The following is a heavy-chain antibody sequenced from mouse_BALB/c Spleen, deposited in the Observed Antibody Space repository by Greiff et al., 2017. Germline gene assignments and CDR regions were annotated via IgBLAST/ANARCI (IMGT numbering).Heavy chain of an antibody. D-gene: IGHD1-1*01. V-gene: IGHV7-3*02. CDR1: GFTFTDYY. CDR2: IRNKANGYTT. J-gene: IGHJ3*01. Sequence: EVMLVESGGGLVQPGGSLRLSCATSGFTFTDYYMSWVRQPPGKALEWLGFIRNKANGYTTEYSASVKGRFTISRDNSQSILYLQMNTLRAEDSATYYCAGDDPYGGFAYWGQGTLVTVSA. CDR3: AGDDPYGGFAY.